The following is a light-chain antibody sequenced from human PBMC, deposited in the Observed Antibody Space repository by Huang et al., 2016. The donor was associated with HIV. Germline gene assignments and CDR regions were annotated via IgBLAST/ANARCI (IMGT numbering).Light chain of an antibody. CDR1: QSVSSS. V-gene: IGKV3-11*01. CDR2: DTS. CDR3: QQRSKWPLFT. Sequence: EIVLTQSPATLSLSPGERATLSCKASQSVSSSLAWYQQKPGQAPRLLIYDTSNRATGIPARFSGSESGTDFTLTISSLEPEDFAVYYCQQRSKWPLFTFGPGTKVDIK. J-gene: IGKJ3*01.